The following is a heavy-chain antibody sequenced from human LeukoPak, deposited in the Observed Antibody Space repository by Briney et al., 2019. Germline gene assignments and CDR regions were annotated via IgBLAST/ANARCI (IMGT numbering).Heavy chain of an antibody. D-gene: IGHD6-13*01. CDR2: FTPIVGTT. Sequence: GASVKVSCKPSGGIFRRHVVSWVRPAPGQGLGWVGGFTPIVGTTNYEPNFQGRVTFTTDDSMNTLYMERTNLQLREPACYSCAGEGNRIAAADNNWFDPCGEGNLVTVS. V-gene: IGHV1-69*05. CDR1: GGIFRRHV. J-gene: IGHJ5*02. CDR3: AGEGNRIAAADNNWFDP.